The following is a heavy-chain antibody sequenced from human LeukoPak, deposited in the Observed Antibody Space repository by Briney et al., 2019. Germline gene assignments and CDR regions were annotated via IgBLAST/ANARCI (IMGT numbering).Heavy chain of an antibody. Sequence: PSETLSLTCAVYGGSFSSYYWGWIRQPPGKGLEWIGRIYTSGSTNYNPSLKSRVTMSVDTSKNQFSLKLSSVTAADTAVYYCARGTKWEPLYMDVWGKGTTVTISS. CDR1: GGSFSSYY. V-gene: IGHV4-59*10. CDR2: IYTSGST. CDR3: ARGTKWEPLYMDV. J-gene: IGHJ6*03. D-gene: IGHD1-26*01.